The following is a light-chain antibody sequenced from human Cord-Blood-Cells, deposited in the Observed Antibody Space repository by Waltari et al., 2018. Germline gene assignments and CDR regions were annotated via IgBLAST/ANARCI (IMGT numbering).Light chain of an antibody. CDR2: RNN. Sequence: QSVLTQPPSASGTPGQRVTISCSGSSSNIGSNYVYWYQQPPGTAPKLPIYRNNQRPSGVPDRFSGSKSGTSASLAISGLRSEDEADYYCAAWDDSLSGYVFGTGTKVTVI. J-gene: IGLJ1*01. CDR1: SSNIGSNY. CDR3: AAWDDSLSGYV. V-gene: IGLV1-47*01.